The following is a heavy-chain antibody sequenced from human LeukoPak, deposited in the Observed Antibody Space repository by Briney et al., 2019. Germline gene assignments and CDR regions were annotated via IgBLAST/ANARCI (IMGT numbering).Heavy chain of an antibody. D-gene: IGHD6-19*01. CDR1: GGSISSSSEY. CDR3: ARLEAVAGILDY. V-gene: IGHV4-39*01. Sequence: SETLSLTCTVSGGSISSSSEYWGWIRQPPGKGLEWIGSIYYSGSTYYNPSLKSRVTISVDTSKNQFSLKLSSVTAADTAVYYCARLEAVAGILDYWGQGTLVTVSS. CDR2: IYYSGST. J-gene: IGHJ4*02.